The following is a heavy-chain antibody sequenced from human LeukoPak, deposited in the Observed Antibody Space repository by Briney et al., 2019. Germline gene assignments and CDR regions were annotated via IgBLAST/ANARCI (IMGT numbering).Heavy chain of an antibody. CDR1: GYTFTRYD. CDR3: ARVDGSPDY. Sequence: ASVKVSCTASGYTFTRYDINWVRQATGQGLEWMGWINLDSGNTGYAQKFQGGVTITRDTSIRTAYIEVSSLRSEDTAVYYCARVDGSPDYWGQGTLLTVSS. CDR2: INLDSGNT. V-gene: IGHV1-8*03. J-gene: IGHJ4*02. D-gene: IGHD5-24*01.